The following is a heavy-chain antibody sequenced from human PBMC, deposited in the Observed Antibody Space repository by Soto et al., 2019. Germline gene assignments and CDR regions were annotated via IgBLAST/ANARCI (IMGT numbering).Heavy chain of an antibody. D-gene: IGHD6-6*01. CDR1: GFTFSSYG. Sequence: PGGSLRLSCAASGFTFSSYGMHWVRQAPGKGLEWVAVISYDGSNKYYADSVKGRFTISRDNSKNTLYLQMNSLRAEDTAVYYCAKSWSKEYSSSSGLHYWGQGTLVTVSS. J-gene: IGHJ4*02. V-gene: IGHV3-30*18. CDR3: AKSWSKEYSSSSGLHY. CDR2: ISYDGSNK.